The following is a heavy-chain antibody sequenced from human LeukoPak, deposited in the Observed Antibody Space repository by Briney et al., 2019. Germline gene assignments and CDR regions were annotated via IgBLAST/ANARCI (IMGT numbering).Heavy chain of an antibody. Sequence: SETLSLTCSVSGASSSNHFWSWIRQPPGKGLEWLGYISRSGHTNYNPPLKSRVTMSVATSKNHFSLNLTSVTAADTAIYYCARLSFGDSHFDQWGQGTLVSVSS. J-gene: IGHJ4*02. CDR1: GASSSNHF. V-gene: IGHV4-59*08. D-gene: IGHD3-10*01. CDR2: ISRSGHT. CDR3: ARLSFGDSHFDQ.